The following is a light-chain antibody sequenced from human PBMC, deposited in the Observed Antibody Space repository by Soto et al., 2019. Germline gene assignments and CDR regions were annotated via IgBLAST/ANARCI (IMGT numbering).Light chain of an antibody. V-gene: IGLV1-40*01. Sequence: QTVVTQSPSVSGAPGQRVTIPCTGSSSNIGSFYDVHWYQQLPGTVPKLLIYGDNNRPSGVPDRFSGSKSGTAASLAITGLQAEDEADYYCQSYDNSLNHVVFGGGTKVTVL. J-gene: IGLJ2*01. CDR2: GDN. CDR3: QSYDNSLNHVV. CDR1: SSNIGSFYD.